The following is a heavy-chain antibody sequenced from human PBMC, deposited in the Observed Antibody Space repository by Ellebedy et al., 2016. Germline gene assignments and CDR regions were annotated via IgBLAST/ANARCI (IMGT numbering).Heavy chain of an antibody. CDR3: ATDLRPLTRGWGY. D-gene: IGHD3-10*01. J-gene: IGHJ4*02. Sequence: GGSLRLSCAASGFTVTNAWMNWVRQVPGKGLEWVSAITGDTATTYSADSVRGRFTISRDNAKNSVYLQMNVLRVEDRGIYYCATDLRPLTRGWGYWGQGTLVTVSS. V-gene: IGHV3-69-1*02. CDR2: ITGDTATT. CDR1: GFTVTNAW.